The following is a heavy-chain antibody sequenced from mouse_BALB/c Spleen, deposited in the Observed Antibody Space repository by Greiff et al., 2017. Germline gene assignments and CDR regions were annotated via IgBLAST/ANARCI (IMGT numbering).Heavy chain of an antibody. CDR3: ARWWPDY. J-gene: IGHJ2*01. D-gene: IGHD1-1*02. CDR2: INPSTGYT. Sequence: QVQLQQSGAELAKPGASVKMSCKASGYTFTSYWMHWVKQRPGQGLEWIGYINPSTGYTEYNQKFKDKATLTADKSSSTAYMQLSSLTSEDSAVYCCARWWPDYWGQGTTLTVSS. V-gene: IGHV1-7*01. CDR1: GYTFTSYW.